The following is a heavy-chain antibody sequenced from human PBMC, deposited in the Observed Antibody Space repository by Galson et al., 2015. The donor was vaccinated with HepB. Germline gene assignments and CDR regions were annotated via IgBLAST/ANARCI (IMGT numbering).Heavy chain of an antibody. CDR3: AESGGDFWSGHFDY. V-gene: IGHV3-21*01. CDR2: ISSSSSYI. D-gene: IGHD3-3*01. Sequence: SLRLSCAASGFTFSSYSMNWVRQAPGKGLEWVSSISSSSSYIYYADSVKGRFTISRDNAKNSLYLQMNSLRAEDTAVYYCAESGGDFWSGHFDYWGQGTLVTVSS. J-gene: IGHJ4*02. CDR1: GFTFSSYS.